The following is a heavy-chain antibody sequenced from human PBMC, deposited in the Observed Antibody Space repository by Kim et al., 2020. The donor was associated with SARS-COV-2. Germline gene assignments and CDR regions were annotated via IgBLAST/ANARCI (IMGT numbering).Heavy chain of an antibody. V-gene: IGHV3-13*01. J-gene: IGHJ6*02. CDR3: ARGKGLLWFGEYDYYGMDV. CDR2: IGTAGDT. Sequence: GGSLRLSCAASGFTFSSYDMHWVRQATGKGLEWVSAIGTAGDTYYPGSVKGRFTISRENAKNSLYLQMNSLRAGDTAVYYCARGKGLLWFGEYDYYGMDVWGQGTTVTVSS. D-gene: IGHD3-10*01. CDR1: GFTFSSYD.